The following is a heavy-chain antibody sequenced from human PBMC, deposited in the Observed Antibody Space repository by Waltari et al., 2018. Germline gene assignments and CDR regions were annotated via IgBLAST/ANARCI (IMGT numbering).Heavy chain of an antibody. D-gene: IGHD5-12*01. CDR2: ITVNTGNT. V-gene: IGHV1-18*01. CDR1: GNTFTHFG. J-gene: IGHJ4*02. Sequence: QIQLVQSGAEVKKPGASVKVSCKASGNTFTHFGINWVRQAPGQGLEWMGGITVNTGNTNYAQKFRGRVSLTTDTSTNAAYMELRNLRSDDSAVFFCAAVDIVSTTLDYWGQGSLVTVSS. CDR3: AAVDIVSTTLDY.